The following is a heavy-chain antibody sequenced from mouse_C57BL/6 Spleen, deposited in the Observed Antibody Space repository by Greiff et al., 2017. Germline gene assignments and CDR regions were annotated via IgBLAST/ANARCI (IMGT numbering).Heavy chain of an antibody. D-gene: IGHD1-1*01. CDR1: GYAFTNYL. J-gene: IGHJ4*01. CDR2: INPGSGGT. V-gene: IGHV1-54*01. Sequence: QVQLKQSGAELVRPGTSVKVSCKASGYAFTNYLIEWVKQRPGQGLEWIGVINPGSGGTNYNEKFKGKATLTADKSSSTAYMQLSSLTSEDSAVYFCARSGSSYPHYAMDYWGQGTSVTVSS. CDR3: ARSGSSYPHYAMDY.